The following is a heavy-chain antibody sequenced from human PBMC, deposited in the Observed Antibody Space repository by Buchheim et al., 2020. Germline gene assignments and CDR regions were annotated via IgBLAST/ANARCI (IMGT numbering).Heavy chain of an antibody. CDR1: GFTFSSYA. D-gene: IGHD2-2*01. CDR2: ISYDGSNK. J-gene: IGHJ6*02. CDR3: ARALVVPAAIHYYYYGMDV. Sequence: QVQLVESGGGVVQPGRSLRLSCAASGFTFSSYAMHWVRQAPGKGLEWVAVISYDGSNKYYADSVKGRFTISRDNSKNTLYLQMNSLRAEDTAVYYCARALVVPAAIHYYYYGMDVWGQGTT. V-gene: IGHV3-30*04.